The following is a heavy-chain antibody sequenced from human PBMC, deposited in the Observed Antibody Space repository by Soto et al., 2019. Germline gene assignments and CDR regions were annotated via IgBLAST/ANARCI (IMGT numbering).Heavy chain of an antibody. D-gene: IGHD4-4*01. CDR2: VNSDGSST. CDR3: ARERSYSRDV. V-gene: IGHV3-74*01. J-gene: IGHJ6*02. Sequence: EVQLVESGGGLLQPGGSLRLSCAVSGSTFSNDWMHWVRQAPGKGLVWVSHVNSDGSSTNYADFVKGRFTIARDNAKNTVYLKMISLSAEDTAVYYCARERSYSRDVWGQGTTVTVSS. CDR1: GSTFSNDW.